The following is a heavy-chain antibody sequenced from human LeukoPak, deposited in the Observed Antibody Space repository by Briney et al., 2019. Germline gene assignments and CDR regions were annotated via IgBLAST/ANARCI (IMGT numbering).Heavy chain of an antibody. V-gene: IGHV4-59*11. J-gene: IGHJ5*02. CDR1: GGSISSHY. Sequence: SETLSLTCTVSGGSISSHYWSWIRQPPGKGLEWIGYIYYSGSTKFNPSLKSRVTISVDTSKNQFSLKLSSVTAADTAVYYCARGGTTVTPGLLWFDPWGQGTLVTVSS. CDR3: ARGGTTVTPGLLWFDP. D-gene: IGHD4-17*01. CDR2: IYYSGST.